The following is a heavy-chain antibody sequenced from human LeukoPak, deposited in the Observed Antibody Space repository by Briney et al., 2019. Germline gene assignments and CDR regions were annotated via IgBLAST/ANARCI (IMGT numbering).Heavy chain of an antibody. V-gene: IGHV4-34*01. D-gene: IGHD3-10*01. J-gene: IGHJ4*02. CDR1: GGSFSGYY. CDR2: INHSGST. Sequence: SETLSLTCAVYGGSFSGYYWSWIRQPPGKGLEWIGEINHSGSTNYNPSLKSRVTISVDTSKNQFSLKLSSVTAADTAVYYCARAHYYGSGSYYRLDYWGRGTLVTVSS. CDR3: ARAHYYGSGSYYRLDY.